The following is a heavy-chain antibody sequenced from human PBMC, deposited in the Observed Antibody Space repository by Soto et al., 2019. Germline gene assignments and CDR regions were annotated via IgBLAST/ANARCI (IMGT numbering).Heavy chain of an antibody. Sequence: PGGSLRLSCAASGFTFSSYSMNWVRQAPGKGLEWVSSISSSSSYIYYADSVKGRFTISRDNAKNSLYLQMNSLRAEDTAVYYCARDRYSHGHFNWFDPWGQGTLVTVSS. V-gene: IGHV3-21*01. CDR1: GFTFSSYS. D-gene: IGHD5-18*01. CDR3: ARDRYSHGHFNWFDP. CDR2: ISSSSSYI. J-gene: IGHJ5*02.